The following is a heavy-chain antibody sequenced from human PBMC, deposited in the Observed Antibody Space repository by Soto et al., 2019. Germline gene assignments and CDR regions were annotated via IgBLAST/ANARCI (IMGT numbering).Heavy chain of an antibody. CDR3: VLLAYCGGDCYGTGTFDY. CDR2: INHSGST. Sequence: SETLSLTCAVYGGSFSGYYWSWIRQPPGKGLEWIGEINHSGSTNYNPSLKSRVTISVDTSKNQFSLKLSSVTAADTAVYYCVLLAYCGGDCYGTGTFDYWGQGTLVTVSS. J-gene: IGHJ4*02. CDR1: GGSFSGYY. V-gene: IGHV4-34*01. D-gene: IGHD2-21*02.